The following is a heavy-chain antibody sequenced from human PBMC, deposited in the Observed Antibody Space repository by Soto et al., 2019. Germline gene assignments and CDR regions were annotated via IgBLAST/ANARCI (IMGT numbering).Heavy chain of an antibody. Sequence: SETLSLTCTVSGGSVSSGNYYWSWIRQPPGKGLEWIGFIYYTGTTRYNPSLKRRVTISVDTSKNRISLKLSSVTAADTAFYYCARLGGYYQSLDTWGQGTLVTVSS. CDR2: IYYTGTT. J-gene: IGHJ5*02. V-gene: IGHV4-61*01. CDR1: GGSVSSGNYY. CDR3: ARLGGYYQSLDT. D-gene: IGHD3-22*01.